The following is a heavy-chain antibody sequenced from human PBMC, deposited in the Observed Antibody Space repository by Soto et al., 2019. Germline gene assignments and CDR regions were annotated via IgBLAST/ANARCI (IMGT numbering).Heavy chain of an antibody. CDR2: IDPSNSYI. V-gene: IGHV5-10-1*01. Sequence: PGESLKISCQGSGYSFTTHWITWVRQTPGKGLEWMGRIDPSNSYINYSPSFQAHVTISVDRSISTAYRPWGRLEASDNARYYCARRLSGPKEEDNAYYFYGLEVGGQGTKVAVSS. CDR1: GYSFTTHW. CDR3: ARRLSGPKEEDNAYYFYGLEV. J-gene: IGHJ6*02.